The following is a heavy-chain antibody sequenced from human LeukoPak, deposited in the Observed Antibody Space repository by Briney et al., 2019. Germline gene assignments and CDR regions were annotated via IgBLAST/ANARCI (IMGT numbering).Heavy chain of an antibody. CDR2: IIPIFGTT. CDR3: ARDNEWELRNDALDI. J-gene: IGHJ3*02. Sequence: ASVKVSCKASGGTFNSYAISWVRQAPGQGLEWMGGIIPIFGTTNYARKFRGRVTLTADKSTRTAYMELSSLRSEDTAVYYCARDNEWELRNDALDIWGQGTMVTVSS. CDR1: GGTFNSYA. D-gene: IGHD1-26*01. V-gene: IGHV1-69*06.